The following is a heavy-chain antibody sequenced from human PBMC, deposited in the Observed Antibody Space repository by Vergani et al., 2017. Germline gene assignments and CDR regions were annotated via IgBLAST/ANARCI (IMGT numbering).Heavy chain of an antibody. D-gene: IGHD3-3*01. CDR3: AKDPTYYDFWSGSTGYFDY. Sequence: QVQLVESGGGVVQPGRSLRLSCAASGFTFSSYGMHWVRQAPGKGLEWVAVISSDGSNKYYADSVKGRFTISRDNSKNTLYLQMNSLRAEDTAVYYCAKDPTYYDFWSGSTGYFDYWGQGTLVTVSS. V-gene: IGHV3-30*18. CDR1: GFTFSSYG. J-gene: IGHJ4*02. CDR2: ISSDGSNK.